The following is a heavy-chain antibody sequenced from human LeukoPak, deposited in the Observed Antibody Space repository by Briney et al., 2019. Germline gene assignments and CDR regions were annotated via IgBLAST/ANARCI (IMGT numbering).Heavy chain of an antibody. Sequence: PSQTLSLTCTVSGGSISSGGYYWSWIRQHPGKGLEWIGYVYYSGSTYYNPSLKSRVTISVDTSKNQFSLKLSSVTAADTAVYYCARGPGDILTGYFNWFDPWGQGTLVTVSS. CDR1: GGSISSGGYY. J-gene: IGHJ5*02. CDR2: VYYSGST. D-gene: IGHD3-9*01. CDR3: ARGPGDILTGYFNWFDP. V-gene: IGHV4-31*03.